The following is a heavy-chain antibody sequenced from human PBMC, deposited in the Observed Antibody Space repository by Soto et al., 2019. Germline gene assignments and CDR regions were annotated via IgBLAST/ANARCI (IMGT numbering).Heavy chain of an antibody. D-gene: IGHD6-19*01. CDR3: AAGSSGWPSTGY. CDR2: INAGNGNT. J-gene: IGHJ4*02. CDR1: GYTFTSYA. Sequence: GASVKVSCKASGYTFTSYAMHWVRQAPGQRLEWMGWINAGNGNTKYSQKFQGRVTITRDMSTSTAYMELSSLRSEDTAVYYCAAGSSGWPSTGYWGQGTLVTVSS. V-gene: IGHV1-3*01.